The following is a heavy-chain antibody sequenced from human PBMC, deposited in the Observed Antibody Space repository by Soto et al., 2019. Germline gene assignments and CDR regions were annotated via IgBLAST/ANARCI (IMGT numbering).Heavy chain of an antibody. D-gene: IGHD2-21*02. V-gene: IGHV4-59*08. J-gene: IGHJ4*02. CDR3: ARRDSQFDY. CDR1: GDSISSYY. Sequence: QVQLQESGPGLVKPSETLSLTCTVSGDSISSYYWSWIRQPPGKGLEWIGYSHENGNPNYNPSLKSRVTISVDPSKNQFSLRLNSVTATDTAVYYCARRDSQFDYWGQGTLVTVSS. CDR2: SHENGNP.